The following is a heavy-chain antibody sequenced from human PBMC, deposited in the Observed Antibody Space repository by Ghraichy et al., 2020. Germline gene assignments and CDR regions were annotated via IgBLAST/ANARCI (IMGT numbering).Heavy chain of an antibody. D-gene: IGHD6-19*01. J-gene: IGHJ4*02. CDR1: GFTFSSYT. CDR2: IGGSGGST. V-gene: IGHV3-23*01. Sequence: GGSLRLSCAASGFTFSSYTMNWVRQAPGKGLEWVSGIGGSGGSTYYADSVKGRFTISRDNSKNTLYLQMNSLRAEDTAVYYCAKDNPSSGWDFDYWGQGTLVTVSS. CDR3: AKDNPSSGWDFDY.